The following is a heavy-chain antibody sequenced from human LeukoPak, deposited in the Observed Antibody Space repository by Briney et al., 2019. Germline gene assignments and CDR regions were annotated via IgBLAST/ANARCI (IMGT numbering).Heavy chain of an antibody. CDR3: AREGGSAYYYVDY. CDR2: ISWNSGSI. J-gene: IGHJ4*02. D-gene: IGHD3-22*01. V-gene: IGHV3-9*01. Sequence: GGSLSLSCAASGFTFDNSAMHWVRQVPGKGLEWVSGISWNSGSIGYADSVKGRFTISRDNAKNSLYLQMNSLRAEDTAVYYCAREGGSAYYYVDYWGQGTLVTVSS. CDR1: GFTFDNSA.